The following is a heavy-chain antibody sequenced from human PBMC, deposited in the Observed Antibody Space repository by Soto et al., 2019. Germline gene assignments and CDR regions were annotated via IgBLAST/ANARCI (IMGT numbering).Heavy chain of an antibody. J-gene: IGHJ6*02. CDR3: ASVRGGYYYAMDV. V-gene: IGHV4-61*01. CDR2: IYHSEST. Sequence: SSETLSLTCTVSGGSVSSTNYYWSWIRQPPGKGLEWIGYIYHSESTNYNPSLKSRVIMSVDTSKNQFSLKLTSVTAADTAVYYCASVRGGYYYAMDVWGQGTTVTVS. D-gene: IGHD3-10*02. CDR1: GGSVSSTNYY.